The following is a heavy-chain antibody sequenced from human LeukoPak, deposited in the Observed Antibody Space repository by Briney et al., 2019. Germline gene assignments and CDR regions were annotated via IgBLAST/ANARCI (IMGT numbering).Heavy chain of an antibody. V-gene: IGHV3-23*01. D-gene: IGHD6-13*01. CDR1: GFTFSSYA. J-gene: IGHJ4*02. CDR3: AKYTREFDY. Sequence: GSLRLSCAASGFTFSSYAMSWVRQAPGKGLEWVSCISGSGASTYYADSVKGRFTISRDNSKNTLYLQMNSLRAEDTAIYYCAKYTREFDYWGQGTLVTVSS. CDR2: ISGSGAST.